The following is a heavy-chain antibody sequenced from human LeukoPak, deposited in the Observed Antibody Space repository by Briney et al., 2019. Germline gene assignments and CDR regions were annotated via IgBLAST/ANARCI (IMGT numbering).Heavy chain of an antibody. CDR2: INTNTGNP. CDR1: GYTITGYY. D-gene: IGHD3-9*01. V-gene: IGHV7-4-1*02. J-gene: IGHJ4*02. Sequence: ASVKVSCKASGYTITGYYIHWVRQAPGQGLEWMGWINTNTGNPTYAQGFTGRFVFSLDTSVSTAYLQISSLKAEDTAVYYCARTGDDNDFDYWGQGTLVTVSS. CDR3: ARTGDDNDFDY.